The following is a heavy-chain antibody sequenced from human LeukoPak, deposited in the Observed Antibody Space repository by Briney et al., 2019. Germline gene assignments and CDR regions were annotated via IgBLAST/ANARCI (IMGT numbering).Heavy chain of an antibody. CDR3: AKTLPPVDRIGHIFDY. D-gene: IGHD2-15*01. CDR1: GFTFSSYG. CDR2: IRYDGSNK. J-gene: IGHJ4*02. Sequence: GGSLRLSCAASGFTFSSYGMHWVRQAPGKGLEWVAFIRYDGSNKYYADSVKGRFTISRDNSKNTLYLQMNNLRAEDTAVYYCAKTLPPVDRIGHIFDYWGQGTLVTVSS. V-gene: IGHV3-30*02.